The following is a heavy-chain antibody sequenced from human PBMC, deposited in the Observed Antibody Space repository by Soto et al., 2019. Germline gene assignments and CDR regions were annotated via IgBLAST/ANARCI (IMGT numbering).Heavy chain of an antibody. CDR2: IYYSGST. CDR3: AREGGIVGATAADY. V-gene: IGHV4-31*01. CDR1: GGSISSGGYY. Sequence: QVQLQESGPGLVKPSQTLSLTCTVSGGSISSGGYYWSWIRQHPGKGLEWIGYIYYSGSTYYNPSLRRPVTISVDTSKNQFSLKRSSVTAADTAVYYCAREGGIVGATAADYWGQGTLVTVSS. J-gene: IGHJ4*02. D-gene: IGHD1-26*01.